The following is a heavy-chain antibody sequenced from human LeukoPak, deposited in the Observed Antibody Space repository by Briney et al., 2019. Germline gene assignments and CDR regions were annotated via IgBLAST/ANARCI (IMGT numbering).Heavy chain of an antibody. CDR1: GGSISSGDYY. V-gene: IGHV4-39*01. D-gene: IGHD3-22*01. Sequence: KTSQTLSLTCTVSGGSISSGDYYWSWIRQPPGKGLEWIGSIYYSGSTYYNPSLKSRVTISVDTSKNQFSLKLSSVTAADTAVYYCARHNPQTHYYDSSGYPLDYWGQGTLVTVSS. CDR3: ARHNPQTHYYDSSGYPLDY. CDR2: IYYSGST. J-gene: IGHJ4*02.